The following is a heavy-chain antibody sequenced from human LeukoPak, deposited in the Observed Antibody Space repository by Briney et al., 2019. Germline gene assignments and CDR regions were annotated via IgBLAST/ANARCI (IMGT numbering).Heavy chain of an antibody. V-gene: IGHV1-8*01. CDR2: MNPNSGKT. D-gene: IGHD3-16*01. CDR1: GYTFTSYD. J-gene: IGHJ6*02. Sequence: ASVKVSCKASGYTFTSYDINWVRQATGQGLEWMGWMNPNSGKTGYAQKFQGRVTMTRNTSISTAYWGLSSLRSEATAVYYRVGGGGTRHYYYYYYGMDVWGQGTTVTVSS. CDR3: VGGGGTRHYYYYYYGMDV.